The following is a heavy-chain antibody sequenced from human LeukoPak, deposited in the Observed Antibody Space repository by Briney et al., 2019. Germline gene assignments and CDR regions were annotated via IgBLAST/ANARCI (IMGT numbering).Heavy chain of an antibody. V-gene: IGHV4-38-2*02. CDR2: VSQSGTT. Sequence: SETLSLTCTVSGYSIRSGFYWAWIWQPPGKGLEWIGSVSQSGTTYYNPSLKSRVTIFVDTSNNQFSLNLNSVTAADTAVYYCARDWGFGDSEDWFAPWGPGTLVTVSS. CDR1: GYSIRSGFY. J-gene: IGHJ5*02. CDR3: ARDWGFGDSEDWFAP. D-gene: IGHD4-17*01.